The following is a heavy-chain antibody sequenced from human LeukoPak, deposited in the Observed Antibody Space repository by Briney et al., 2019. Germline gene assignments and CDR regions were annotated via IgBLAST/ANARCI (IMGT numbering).Heavy chain of an antibody. CDR2: ISSSSSTI. V-gene: IGHV3-48*04. CDR1: GFTFSSYS. CDR3: ARYLNNDYRDY. J-gene: IGHJ4*02. D-gene: IGHD1-1*01. Sequence: GGSLRLSCAASGFTFSSYSMNWVRQAPGKGLEWVSYISSSSSTIYYADSVKGRFTISRDNAKNSLYLQMNSLRAEDTAVYYCARYLNNDYRDYWGQGTLVTVSS.